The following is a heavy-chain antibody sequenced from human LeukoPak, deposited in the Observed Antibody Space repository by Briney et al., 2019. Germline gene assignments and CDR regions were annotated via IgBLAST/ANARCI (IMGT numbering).Heavy chain of an antibody. Sequence: KPGASVKVSCKASGYTFTSYDINWVRQATGQGLEWMGWMNPNSGNTGYAQKFQGRVTMTRNTSISTAYMELSSLRSEDTAVYYCARVGYLGYCSGGSCYSDFDYWGQGTLVTVSS. J-gene: IGHJ4*02. D-gene: IGHD2-15*01. V-gene: IGHV1-8*01. CDR2: MNPNSGNT. CDR1: GYTFTSYD. CDR3: ARVGYLGYCSGGSCYSDFDY.